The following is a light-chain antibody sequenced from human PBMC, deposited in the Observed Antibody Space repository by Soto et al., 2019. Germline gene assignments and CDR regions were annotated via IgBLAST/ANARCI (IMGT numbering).Light chain of an antibody. CDR3: QQRSNWPGYT. Sequence: EVVLTQSPATLSLSPGERATLSCRASQSISTYLAWYQQKPGQAPRLLIYDASTRATGIPARFSGSGSGTDFTLTINSVEPEDFAVYYCQQRSNWPGYTFGQGTRLEIK. V-gene: IGKV3-11*01. CDR2: DAS. CDR1: QSISTY. J-gene: IGKJ2*01.